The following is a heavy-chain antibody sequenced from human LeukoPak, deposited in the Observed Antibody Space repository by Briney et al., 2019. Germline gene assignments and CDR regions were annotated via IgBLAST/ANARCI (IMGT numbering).Heavy chain of an antibody. V-gene: IGHV3-11*05. J-gene: IGHJ5*02. CDR1: KFTFSDYF. CDR2: ISTSSDYT. Sequence: PGGSLRLSCAASKFTFSDYFMGWIRQAPGQGLEWVSYISTSSDYTKYADSVKGRFTISRDNAKNSLYLQMNSLTAEDSAIYYCVRDGGYGDYILPYDRWGQGTLVTVSS. CDR3: VRDGGYGDYILPYDR. D-gene: IGHD4-17*01.